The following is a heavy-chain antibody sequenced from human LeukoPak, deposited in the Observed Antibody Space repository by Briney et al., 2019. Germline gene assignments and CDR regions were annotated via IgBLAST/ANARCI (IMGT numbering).Heavy chain of an antibody. CDR1: GGSISSYY. CDR3: ARVAREYSSSWYPYYFDY. D-gene: IGHD6-13*01. V-gene: IGHV4-59*01. J-gene: IGHJ4*02. CDR2: IYFSGST. Sequence: SETLSLTCTVSGGSISSYYWSWVRQPPGKGLEGIGYIYFSGSTNYNPSLKNRVTISVDTSTNQFSLKLSSVTAADTAVYFCARVAREYSSSWYPYYFDYWGQGTLVTVSS.